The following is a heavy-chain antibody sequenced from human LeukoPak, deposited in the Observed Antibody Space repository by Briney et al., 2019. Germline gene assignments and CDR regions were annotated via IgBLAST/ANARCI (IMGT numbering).Heavy chain of an antibody. J-gene: IGHJ3*02. D-gene: IGHD2-21*01. CDR3: AKGKVNHDGDFDT. CDR1: GFSFRSYA. V-gene: IGHV3-23*01. Sequence: GWSLRLSCAASGFSFRSYAMSWVRQAAGKGLEGVSEICGSVSGSGDCTHYADSVKGRFTIYRDNSKKTLYLQMNSLRDEDTAVYYCAKGKVNHDGDFDTWGQGTLVTVSS. CDR2: ICGSVSGSGDCT.